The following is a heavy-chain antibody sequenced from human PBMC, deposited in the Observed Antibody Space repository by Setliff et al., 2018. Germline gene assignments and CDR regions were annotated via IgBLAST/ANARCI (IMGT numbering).Heavy chain of an antibody. J-gene: IGHJ3*01. CDR2: IYHSGSA. D-gene: IGHD1-26*01. Sequence: SETLSLTCTVSGDSISSGDYFWSWIRQPPGKGLEWIAYIYHSGSAYYNPSLKSRVTMSADTSKNQFSLHLTSVTAADTAVYYCAREVGTSTSSDAFDVWGQGMMVTVS. V-gene: IGHV4-30-4*08. CDR3: AREVGTSTSSDAFDV. CDR1: GDSISSGDYF.